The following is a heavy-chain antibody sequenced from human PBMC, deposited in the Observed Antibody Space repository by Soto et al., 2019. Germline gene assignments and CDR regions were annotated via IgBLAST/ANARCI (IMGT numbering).Heavy chain of an antibody. CDR1: GFSFSTYG. CDR2: ISYHGSDR. Sequence: PGGSLRLSCAASGFSFSTYGMHWVRQAPGKGLEWVAVISYHGSDRYYADSVRGRFTISRDDSKNTLYLQMNSLRTEDTAVYYCAKDWRYNYDTYAFDIWGRGTMVTVSS. V-gene: IGHV3-30*18. CDR3: AKDWRYNYDTYAFDI. J-gene: IGHJ3*02. D-gene: IGHD5-18*01.